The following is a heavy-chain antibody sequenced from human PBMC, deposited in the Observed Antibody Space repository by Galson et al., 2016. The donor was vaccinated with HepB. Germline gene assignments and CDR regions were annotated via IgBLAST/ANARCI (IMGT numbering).Heavy chain of an antibody. Sequence: SCKASGYSFNGYGISWVRQAPGQGLEWMGWVSAYNGDTKFAEKFQGRVTMTTDTSTSTAYMELRSLRSDDTGVYYCARFKRFIYDSDSHYSNAFDPWGQGTLVTVSS. CDR3: ARFKRFIYDSDSHYSNAFDP. V-gene: IGHV1-18*01. D-gene: IGHD3-22*01. CDR1: GYSFNGYG. CDR2: VSAYNGDT. J-gene: IGHJ5*02.